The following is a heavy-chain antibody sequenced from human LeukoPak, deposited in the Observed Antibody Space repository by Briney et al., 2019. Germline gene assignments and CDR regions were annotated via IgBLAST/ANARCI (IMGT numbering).Heavy chain of an antibody. CDR3: ARNSAVATSRSWFDP. V-gene: IGHV4-59*08. D-gene: IGHD6-19*01. Sequence: PSETLSLTCSVFDGSISNYYWSWIRQPPGKGLEWIGYAYYSGSTTYNPSPESRVTISVDTSKNQFSLKLTAVTAADTAVYYCARNSAVATSRSWFDPWGQGTLVTVSS. CDR1: DGSISNYY. CDR2: AYYSGST. J-gene: IGHJ5*02.